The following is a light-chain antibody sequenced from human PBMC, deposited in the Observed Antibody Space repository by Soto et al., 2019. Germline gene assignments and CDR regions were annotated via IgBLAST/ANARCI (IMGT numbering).Light chain of an antibody. CDR2: GNI. Sequence: QSVLTQPPSVSGAPGQRVTISCTGGRSNIGAGYDVHWYQQLPGAAPKLLIYGNINRPSGVPDRFSGSKSGTSASRAITGLQAEDEADYDCQSFDRSLSGVLFGGGTKLTVL. CDR3: QSFDRSLSGVL. CDR1: RSNIGAGYD. V-gene: IGLV1-40*01. J-gene: IGLJ3*02.